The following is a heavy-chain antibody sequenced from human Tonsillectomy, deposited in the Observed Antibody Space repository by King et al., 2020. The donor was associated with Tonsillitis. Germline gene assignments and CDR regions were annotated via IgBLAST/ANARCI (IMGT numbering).Heavy chain of an antibody. CDR1: GFTFNTYA. Sequence: QLVESGGGLVQPGGSLRLSCAASGFTFNTYAMNWVRQAPGKGLEWVSTLSGTGVNTYYKGSVKGRFTISRDNSKNTLYLEMKNLRAEDKAIYYCAKYLSDTKNRGVMGAFDIWGQGTMVTVSS. CDR2: LSGTGVNT. D-gene: IGHD3-10*01. V-gene: IGHV3-23*04. CDR3: AKYLSDTKNRGVMGAFDI. J-gene: IGHJ3*02.